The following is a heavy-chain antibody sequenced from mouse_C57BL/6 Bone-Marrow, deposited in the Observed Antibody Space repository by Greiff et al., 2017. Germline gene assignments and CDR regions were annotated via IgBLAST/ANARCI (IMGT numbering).Heavy chain of an antibody. CDR2: IYPGSGST. D-gene: IGHD4-1*01. V-gene: IGHV1-55*01. Sequence: VQLQQSGAELVKPGASVKMSCKASGYTFTSYWITWVKQRPGQGLAWIGDIYPGSGSTNYNEKFKSKATLTVDTSSSTAYMQLSSLTSEDSAVYYCARNWVYAMDYWGQGTSVTVSS. CDR1: GYTFTSYW. CDR3: ARNWVYAMDY. J-gene: IGHJ4*01.